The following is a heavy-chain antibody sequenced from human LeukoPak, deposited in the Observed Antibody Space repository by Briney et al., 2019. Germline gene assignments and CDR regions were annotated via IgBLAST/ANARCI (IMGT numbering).Heavy chain of an antibody. CDR3: AGRINYYDSSGTPYYFDY. CDR1: GGSISSGGYS. V-gene: IGHV4-30-2*01. CDR2: IYHSGST. D-gene: IGHD3-22*01. J-gene: IGHJ4*02. Sequence: SETLSLTCAVSGGSISSGGYSWSWIRQPPGKGLEWIGYIYHSGSTYYNPSLKNRVTISVDRSKNQFSLKLSSVTAADTAVYYCAGRINYYDSSGTPYYFDYWGQGTLVTVSS.